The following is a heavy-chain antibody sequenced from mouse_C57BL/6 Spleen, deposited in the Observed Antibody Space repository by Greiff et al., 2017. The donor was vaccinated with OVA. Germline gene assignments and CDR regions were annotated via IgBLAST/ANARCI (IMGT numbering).Heavy chain of an antibody. CDR2: IDPENGDT. CDR1: GFNIKDDY. D-gene: IGHD4-1*02. J-gene: IGHJ2*01. Sequence: EVQGVESGAELVRPGASVKLSCTASGFNIKDDYMHWVKQRPEQGLEWIGWIDPENGDTEYASKFQGKATITADTSSNTAYLQLSSLTSEDTAVYYCTTGLQLRYFDYWGQGTTLTVSS. V-gene: IGHV14-4*01. CDR3: TTGLQLRYFDY.